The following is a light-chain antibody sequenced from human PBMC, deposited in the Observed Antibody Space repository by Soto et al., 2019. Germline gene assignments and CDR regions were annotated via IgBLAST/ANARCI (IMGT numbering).Light chain of an antibody. V-gene: IGLV2-11*01. Sequence: QSALTQPPSVSGSPGQSVTISCTGTTSDVGGYNFVSWFQQHPGEAPKLMIYDVTKRPSGVPDRFSGSKSGNTASLTISGLQAEDEADYYCQSYDSRLSGSVFGTGTKLTVL. J-gene: IGLJ1*01. CDR1: TSDVGGYNF. CDR3: QSYDSRLSGSV. CDR2: DVT.